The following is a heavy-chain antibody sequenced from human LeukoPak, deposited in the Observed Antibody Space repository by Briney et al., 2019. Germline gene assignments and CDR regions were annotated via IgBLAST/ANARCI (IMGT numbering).Heavy chain of an antibody. CDR3: AKDDGIYSYGLFDY. V-gene: IGHV3-23*01. CDR1: GFTFSSYA. CDR2: ISGSGGST. D-gene: IGHD5-18*01. Sequence: GGSLRLSCAASGFTFSSYAMSWVRQAPGKGPEWVSAISGSGGSTYYADSVKGRFTISRDNSKNTLYLQMNSLRAEDTAVYYCAKDDGIYSYGLFDYWGQGTLVTVSS. J-gene: IGHJ4*02.